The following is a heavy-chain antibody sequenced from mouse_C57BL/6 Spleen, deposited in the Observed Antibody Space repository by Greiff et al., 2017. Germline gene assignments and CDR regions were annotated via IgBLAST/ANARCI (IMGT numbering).Heavy chain of an antibody. J-gene: IGHJ1*03. CDR2: IDPNSGGT. CDR1: GYTFTSYW. V-gene: IGHV1-72*01. D-gene: IGHD1-1*01. Sequence: VKLQQPGAELVKPGASVKLSCKASGYTFTSYWMHWVKQRPGRGLEWIGRIDPNSGGTKYNEKFKSKATLTVDKPSSTAYMQLSSLTSEDSAVYYCASRDTTVVAPYFDVWGTGTTVTVSS. CDR3: ASRDTTVVAPYFDV.